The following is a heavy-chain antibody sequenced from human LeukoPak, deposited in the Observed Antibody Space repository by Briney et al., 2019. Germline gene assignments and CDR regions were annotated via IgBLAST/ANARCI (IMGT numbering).Heavy chain of an antibody. V-gene: IGHV3-43D*03. D-gene: IGHD5-18*01. J-gene: IGHJ4*02. CDR3: AKDLTMDTAMVSIDY. Sequence: GGSLRLSCAASGFTFDDYAMHWVRQAPGKGLEWVSLISWDGGSTYYADSVKGRFTISRDNSKNSLYLQMNGLRAEDTALYYCAKDLTMDTAMVSIDYWGQGTLVTVSS. CDR1: GFTFDDYA. CDR2: ISWDGGST.